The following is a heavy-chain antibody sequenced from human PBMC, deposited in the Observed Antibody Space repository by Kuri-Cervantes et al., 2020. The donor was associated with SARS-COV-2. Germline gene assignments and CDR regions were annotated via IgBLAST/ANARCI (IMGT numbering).Heavy chain of an antibody. CDR3: TRHDI. V-gene: IGHV3-73*01. CDR2: VRGKANNYAT. J-gene: IGHJ3*02. Sequence: GSLRLSCEVSGFLFSASAIHWVRQASGKGLEWVGRVRGKANNYATAYAASVKGRFTISRDDSKNTAYLQMNSLKTEDTAVYYCTRHDIWGQGTMVTVSS. CDR1: GFLFSASA.